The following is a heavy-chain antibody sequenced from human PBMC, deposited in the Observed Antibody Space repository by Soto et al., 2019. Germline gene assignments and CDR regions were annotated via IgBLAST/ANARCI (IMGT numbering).Heavy chain of an antibody. CDR3: ANTPPDYGAKGS. CDR2: IIPILGIA. V-gene: IGHV1-69*02. CDR1: GGTFSSYT. Sequence: QVQLVQSGAEVKKPGSSVKVSCKASGGTFSSYTISWVRQAPGQGLEWMGRIIPILGIANYAQKFQGRVTITADKSTSTTYMELSSLRSEDTAVDYCANTPPDYGAKGSWGQGTLVTVYS. D-gene: IGHD3-16*01. J-gene: IGHJ5*02.